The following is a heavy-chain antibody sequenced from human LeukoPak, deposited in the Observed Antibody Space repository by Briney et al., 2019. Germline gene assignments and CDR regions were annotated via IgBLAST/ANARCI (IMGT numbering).Heavy chain of an antibody. Sequence: GGSLRLSCTAAGLTFGDYAMSWVRQAPGKGLEWVGLIRSGGTTEYAASVKGRFTISRDDSKSIAYLQMNSLKTEDTAMYYCIRIYGNYGIDYWGQGTLVTVSS. D-gene: IGHD3-10*01. V-gene: IGHV3-49*04. J-gene: IGHJ4*02. CDR3: IRIYGNYGIDY. CDR2: IRSGGTT. CDR1: GLTFGDYA.